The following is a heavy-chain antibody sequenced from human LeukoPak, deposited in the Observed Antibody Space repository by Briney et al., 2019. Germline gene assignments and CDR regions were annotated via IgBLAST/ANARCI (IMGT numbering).Heavy chain of an antibody. D-gene: IGHD1-14*01. J-gene: IGHJ6*03. CDR2: ISSSSSTI. V-gene: IGHV3-48*01. CDR1: GFTFSDYG. CDR3: ARVPEMGIFYHYYMDV. Sequence: GGSLGLSCAASGFTFSDYGMSWVRQAPGKGLEWVSYISSSSSTIYYADSVKGRFTISRDNAKKSLFLEMNSLRAEDAAVYYCARVPEMGIFYHYYMDVWGRGTTVTVSS.